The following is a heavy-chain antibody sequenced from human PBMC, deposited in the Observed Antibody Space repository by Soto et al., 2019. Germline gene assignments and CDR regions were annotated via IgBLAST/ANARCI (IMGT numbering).Heavy chain of an antibody. CDR3: APQGYCTNGVCFTGDDGY. V-gene: IGHV1-69*02. CDR1: GGTFSSYT. J-gene: IGHJ4*02. CDR2: IIPILGIA. D-gene: IGHD2-8*01. Sequence: SVKVSCKASGGTFSSYTISWVRQAPGQGLEWMGRIIPILGIANYAQKFQGRVTITADKSTSTAYMELSSLRSEDTAVYYCAPQGYCTNGVCFTGDDGYWGQGTLVTVSS.